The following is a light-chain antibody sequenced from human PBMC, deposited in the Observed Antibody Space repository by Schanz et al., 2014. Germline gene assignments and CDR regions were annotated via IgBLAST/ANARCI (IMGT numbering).Light chain of an antibody. Sequence: QSALTQPASVSGSPGQSITISCTGTSSDVGSYNLVSWYQQHPGKAPKLMIYEGSKRPSGVSNRFSGSKSGNTASLTISGLQAEDEADYYCSSYTSSSTLHWVFGGGTKLTVL. CDR2: EGS. CDR3: SSYTSSSTLHWV. CDR1: SSDVGSYNL. V-gene: IGLV2-14*02. J-gene: IGLJ3*02.